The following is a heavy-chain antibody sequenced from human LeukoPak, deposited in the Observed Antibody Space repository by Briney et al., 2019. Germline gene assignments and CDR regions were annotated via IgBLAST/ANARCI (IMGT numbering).Heavy chain of an antibody. J-gene: IGHJ6*03. CDR3: ARDGVPGTYYYYYMDV. D-gene: IGHD1-1*01. Sequence: GGSLRLSCAASGLTFSRYAMHWVRQAPGKGLEYVSAISSNGGSTYYANSVKGRFTISRDNSKNTLYLQMGSLRAEDRAVYYCARDGVPGTYYYYYMDVWGKGTTVTVSS. V-gene: IGHV3-64*01. CDR1: GLTFSRYA. CDR2: ISSNGGST.